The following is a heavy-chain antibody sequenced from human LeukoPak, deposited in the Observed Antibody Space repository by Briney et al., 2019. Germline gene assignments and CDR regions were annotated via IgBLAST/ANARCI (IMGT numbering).Heavy chain of an antibody. CDR3: AGGGYYGSGNDFRFDP. CDR1: GGSISSYY. J-gene: IGHJ5*02. Sequence: KPSETLSLTCTVSGGSISSYYWSWIRQPPGKGLEWIGYIYYSGSTNYKPSLKSRVTISVDTSKNQFSLKLSSVTAADTAVYYCAGGGYYGSGNDFRFDPWGQGTLVTVSS. CDR2: IYYSGST. D-gene: IGHD3-10*01. V-gene: IGHV4-59*01.